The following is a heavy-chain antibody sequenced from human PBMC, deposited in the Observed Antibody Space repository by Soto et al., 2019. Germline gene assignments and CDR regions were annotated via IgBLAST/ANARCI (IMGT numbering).Heavy chain of an antibody. D-gene: IGHD6-13*01. CDR2: MNPNSGNT. CDR1: GYTFTSYD. J-gene: IGHJ6*02. V-gene: IGHV1-8*01. CDR3: ARTPGIAAARYYYGMDV. Sequence: ASVKVSCKASGYTFTSYDINWVRQATGQGLEWMGWMNPNSGNTGYAQKFQGRVTMTRNTSISTAYMELSSLRSEDTAVYYCARTPGIAAARYYYGMDVWGQGTTVIVSS.